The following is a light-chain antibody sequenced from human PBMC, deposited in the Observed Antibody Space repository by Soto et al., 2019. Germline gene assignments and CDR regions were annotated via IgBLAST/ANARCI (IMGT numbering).Light chain of an antibody. CDR3: QKYNSVPLFT. V-gene: IGKV1-27*01. J-gene: IGKJ3*01. Sequence: DIQMTQSPSSLSASVGDRVTITCRAIQGISNYLAWYQQKPGKVPKLLIYAASTLQSGVPSRFSGSGSGTDFTLTISSRQPEDVATYYCQKYNSVPLFTFGPGTEVDIK. CDR1: QGISNY. CDR2: AAS.